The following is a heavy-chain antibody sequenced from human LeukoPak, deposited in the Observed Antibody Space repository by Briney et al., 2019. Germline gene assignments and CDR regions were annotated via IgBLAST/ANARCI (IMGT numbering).Heavy chain of an antibody. V-gene: IGHV4-34*01. Sequence: SETLSLTCAVYGGSFSGYYWSWIRQPPGKGLEWIGEINHSGSTNYNPSLKSRVTISVDTSKNQFSLKLSSVTAADTAVYYCAGGVLNPRADILTGYCSNYWGQGTLVTVSS. J-gene: IGHJ4*02. CDR1: GGSFSGYY. D-gene: IGHD3-9*01. CDR3: AGGVLNPRADILTGYCSNY. CDR2: INHSGST.